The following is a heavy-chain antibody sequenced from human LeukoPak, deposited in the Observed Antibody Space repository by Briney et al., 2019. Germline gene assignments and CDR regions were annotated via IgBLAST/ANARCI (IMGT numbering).Heavy chain of an antibody. D-gene: IGHD3-10*01. CDR3: ARSGFGVLYYYGMDV. Sequence: GGSLRLSCAASGFTVSSNYMSWVRQAPGKGLEWVSIIYSGDSTYYADSVKGRFTISRDNSKNTLWLQMNSLRDEDTAVYYCARSGFGVLYYYGMDVWGQGTTVTVSS. J-gene: IGHJ6*02. CDR1: GFTVSSNY. V-gene: IGHV3-66*01. CDR2: IYSGDST.